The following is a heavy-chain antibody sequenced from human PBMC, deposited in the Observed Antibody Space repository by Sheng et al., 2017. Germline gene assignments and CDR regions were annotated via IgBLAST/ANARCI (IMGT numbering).Heavy chain of an antibody. CDR2: VSWNSAFI. J-gene: IGHJ4*02. D-gene: IGHD2-2*01. CDR1: GFTFDDYA. CDR3: AKSRVSSITYNYFDY. Sequence: EVQLVESGGGWVQPGRSLRLSCAASGFTFDDYAMHWVRQAPGKGPEWVSGVSWNSAFIDYADSVKGRFTISRDNAKNSLYLQMNSLRAEDMALYYCAKSRVSSITYNYFDYWGQGTLGHRLL. V-gene: IGHV3-9*03.